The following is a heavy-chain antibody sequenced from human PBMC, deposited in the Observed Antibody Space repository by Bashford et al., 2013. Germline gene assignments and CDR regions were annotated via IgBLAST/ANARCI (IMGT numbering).Heavy chain of an antibody. CDR3: VRLSCSITCSFGGAFDI. V-gene: IGHV4-31*11. Sequence: SETLSLTCAVSGRLRLQWCLLLDVDPPAPREGPGVDWIHLLQWEATYYNPSLKSQITMSLDTSDNQFSLTVYSVTAADTAVYYCVRLSCSITCSFGGAFDIWGQGTMVTVSS. CDR2: LLQWEAT. CDR1: GRLRLQWCLL. J-gene: IGHJ3*02. D-gene: IGHD2-2*01.